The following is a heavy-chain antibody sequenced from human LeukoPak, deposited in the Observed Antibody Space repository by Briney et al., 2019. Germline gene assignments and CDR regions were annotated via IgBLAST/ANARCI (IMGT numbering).Heavy chain of an antibody. V-gene: IGHV1-2*02. CDR2: IDPNTSDT. CDR1: GYTFTGYY. D-gene: IGHD1-26*01. Sequence: ASVKVSCKASGYTFTGYYMHWVRQAPGQGLEWMGWIDPNTSDTKYTQKFQGRVSMTRDTSFSTAYMELSRLTSDDTAVYYCARDRSITEKYSGRYFHDYWGQGTLVTASS. J-gene: IGHJ4*02. CDR3: ARDRSITEKYSGRYFHDY.